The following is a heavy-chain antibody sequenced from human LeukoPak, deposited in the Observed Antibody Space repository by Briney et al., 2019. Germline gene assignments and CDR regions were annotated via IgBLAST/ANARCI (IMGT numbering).Heavy chain of an antibody. J-gene: IGHJ1*01. Sequence: PSETLSLTCTVSGASVSSASYWSWIRQPPGKGVEWIAHIYNGVNTNYNPSLKSRVTISVDTSKNQFSLKLSSVTAADTAVYYCARLAQDSSGYFQHWGQGTLVTVSS. CDR3: ARLAQDSSGYFQH. CDR1: GASVSSASY. V-gene: IGHV4-61*01. D-gene: IGHD3-22*01. CDR2: IYNGVNT.